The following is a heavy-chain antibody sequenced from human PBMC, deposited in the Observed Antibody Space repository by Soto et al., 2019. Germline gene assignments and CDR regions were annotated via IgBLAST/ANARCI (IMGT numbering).Heavy chain of an antibody. J-gene: IGHJ5*01. CDR2: MNTHTDDT. D-gene: IGHD2-15*01. V-gene: IGHV1-8*01. CDR1: GYPFTTYD. CDR3: VRGQLGGYFDS. Sequence: QVQLVQSGAEVKEPGASVKVSCKASGYPFTTYDINWVRQAAGQGLEWMGCMNTHTDDTGYAQRFQGRVSMTRNTSISTAYLELSSLKSDDSAIYYCVRGQLGGYFDSWGQGTLVTVSS.